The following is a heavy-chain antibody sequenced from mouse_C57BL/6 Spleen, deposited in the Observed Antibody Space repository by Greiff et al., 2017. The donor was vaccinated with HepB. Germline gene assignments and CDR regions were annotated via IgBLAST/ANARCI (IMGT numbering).Heavy chain of an antibody. D-gene: IGHD2-5*01. J-gene: IGHJ3*01. CDR2: ISYDGSN. CDR3: ARGPYYSNYEGFAY. Sequence: EVQLQESGPGLVKPSQSLSLTCSVTGYSITSGYYWNWIRQFPGNKLEWMGYISYDGSNNYNPSLKNRISITRDTSKNQFFLKLNSVTTEDTATYYCARGPYYSNYEGFAYWGQGTLVTVSA. CDR1: GYSITSGYY. V-gene: IGHV3-6*01.